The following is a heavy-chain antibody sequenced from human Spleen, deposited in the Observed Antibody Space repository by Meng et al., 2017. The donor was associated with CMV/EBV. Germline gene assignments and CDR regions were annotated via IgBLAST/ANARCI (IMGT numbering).Heavy chain of an antibody. J-gene: IGHJ6*02. CDR1: GLTVSSNY. D-gene: IGHD3-10*01. Sequence: GESLKISCAASGLTVSSNYMSWVRQAPGKGLEWVSIIYSGGSTYYADSVKGRFTISRDNSKNTLYLQMNSLRAEDTAVYYCARDRGSGSYVYYYYGMDVWGQGTTVTVSS. CDR2: IYSGGST. CDR3: ARDRGSGSYVYYYYGMDV. V-gene: IGHV3-53*01.